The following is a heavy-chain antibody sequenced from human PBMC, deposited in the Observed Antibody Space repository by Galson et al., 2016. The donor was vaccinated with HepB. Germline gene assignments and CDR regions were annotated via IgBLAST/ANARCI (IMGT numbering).Heavy chain of an antibody. Sequence: SVKVSCKASGGTFSSFSISWVRQAPGQGLEWMGGVIPLFGTANYAQKFQGKVTITADASTSTANMELSSLTSDDTAVYYCASVAHGYSHYFDNWGQGTLVTVSS. D-gene: IGHD5-24*01. CDR3: ASVAHGYSHYFDN. J-gene: IGHJ4*02. V-gene: IGHV1-69*13. CDR1: GGTFSSFS. CDR2: VIPLFGTA.